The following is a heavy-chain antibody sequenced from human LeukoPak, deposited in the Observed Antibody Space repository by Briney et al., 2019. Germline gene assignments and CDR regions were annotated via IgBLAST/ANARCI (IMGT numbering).Heavy chain of an antibody. V-gene: IGHV3-21*01. Sequence: GGSLRLSCAASGFTLSTFDMNWVRQAPGKGLEWVSSISTSSRYIYYRDSVKGRFTISRDDAKDSLYLQMNSLRVEDTAVYYCARADCSGSTCYLRRSWFDPWGQGTLVTVSS. J-gene: IGHJ5*02. CDR1: GFTLSTFD. CDR2: ISTSSRYI. D-gene: IGHD2-2*01. CDR3: ARADCSGSTCYLRRSWFDP.